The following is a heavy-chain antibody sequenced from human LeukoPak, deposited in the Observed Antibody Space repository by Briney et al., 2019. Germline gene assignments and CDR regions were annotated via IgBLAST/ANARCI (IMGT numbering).Heavy chain of an antibody. V-gene: IGHV4-4*07. J-gene: IGHJ2*01. CDR3: ARDAAMAQPDL. CDR2: IYTSGST. CDR1: GVSISSYS. D-gene: IGHD2-8*01. Sequence: SETLSLTCTVSGVSISSYSWSWIRQPAGKGLEWIGHIYTSGSTTYNPSLKSRVTMSVDTSKNQFSLKLSSVTAADTAVYYCARDAAMAQPDLWGRGTLVTVSS.